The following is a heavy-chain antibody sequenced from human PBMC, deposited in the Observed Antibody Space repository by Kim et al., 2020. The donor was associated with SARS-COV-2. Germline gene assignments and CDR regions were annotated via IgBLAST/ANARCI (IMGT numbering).Heavy chain of an antibody. CDR3: ASGPLWFGELLYDY. D-gene: IGHD3-10*01. Sequence: GGSLRLSCAASGFTFSSYSMNWVRQAPGKGLEWVSSISSSSSYIYYADSVKGRFTISRDNAKNSLYLQMNSLRAEDTAVYYCASGPLWFGELLYDYWGQGTLVTVSS. CDR2: ISSSSSYI. J-gene: IGHJ4*02. CDR1: GFTFSSYS. V-gene: IGHV3-21*01.